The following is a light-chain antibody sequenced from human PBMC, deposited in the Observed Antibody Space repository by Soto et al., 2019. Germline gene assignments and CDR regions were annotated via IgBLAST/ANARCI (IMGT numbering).Light chain of an antibody. CDR2: AAS. V-gene: IGKV1-9*01. J-gene: IGKJ4*01. CDR3: QQLNSYPLT. Sequence: DIQLTQSPSFLSASVGDRVTITCRASQGISSFLAWYQQKPGKAPNLLIYAASTLQSGVPSRFSGSGSGTECTLTISSLQPEDFATYYCQQLNSYPLTGGGGTKVEIK. CDR1: QGISSF.